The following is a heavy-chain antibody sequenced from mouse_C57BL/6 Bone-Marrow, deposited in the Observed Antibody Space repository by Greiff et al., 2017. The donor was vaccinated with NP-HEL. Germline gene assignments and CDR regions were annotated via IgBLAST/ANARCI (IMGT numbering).Heavy chain of an antibody. V-gene: IGHV1-81*01. D-gene: IGHD1-1*01. Sequence: QVQLQQSGAELARPGASVKLSCKASGYTFTSYGISWVKQRTGQGLEWIGEIYPRSGNTYYNEKFKGKATLTADKSSSTAYMELRSLTSEYSAIYFCPITTVVSPYAMDYWGQGTSVTVSS. CDR2: IYPRSGNT. CDR3: PITTVVSPYAMDY. J-gene: IGHJ4*01. CDR1: GYTFTSYG.